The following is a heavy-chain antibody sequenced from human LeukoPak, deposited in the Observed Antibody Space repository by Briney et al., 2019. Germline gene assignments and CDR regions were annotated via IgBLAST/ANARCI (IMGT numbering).Heavy chain of an antibody. CDR2: IYYSGST. CDR3: ARRPNYYDSSGRHNWFDP. Sequence: SETLSLTCTVSGGSISSGGYYWSWIRQHPGKGLEWIGYIYYSGSTYYNPSLKSRVTISVDTSKNQFSLKLSSVTAADTAVYYCARRPNYYDSSGRHNWFDPWGQGTLVTVSS. J-gene: IGHJ5*02. CDR1: GGSISSGGYY. V-gene: IGHV4-31*03. D-gene: IGHD3-22*01.